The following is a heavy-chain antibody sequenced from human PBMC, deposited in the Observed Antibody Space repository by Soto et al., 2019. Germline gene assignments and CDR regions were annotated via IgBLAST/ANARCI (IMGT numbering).Heavy chain of an antibody. CDR2: TTSYNIDT. V-gene: IGHV1-18*01. Sequence: QVQLVQSGAEVKKPGASVKVSCKSSGYRFETYAMNWVRQAPGQGLEWMGWTTSYNIDTVYPDKFQHRVSMTTDPSTGTAYLELRSLSSDDTAVYYCARSHGVIISALDVWAQWTAVTVSS. CDR3: ARSHGVIISALDV. J-gene: IGHJ6*02. CDR1: GYRFETYA. D-gene: IGHD3-3*01.